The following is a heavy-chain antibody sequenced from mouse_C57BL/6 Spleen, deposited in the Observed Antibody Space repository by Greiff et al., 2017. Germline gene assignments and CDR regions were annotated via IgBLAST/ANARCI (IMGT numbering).Heavy chain of an antibody. CDR3: ARHEEGDYDGDWYFDV. CDR2: FYPGSGSI. D-gene: IGHD2-4*01. J-gene: IGHJ1*03. CDR1: GYTFTEYT. Sequence: VQRVESGAELVKPGASVKLSCKASGYTFTEYTIHWVKQRSGQGLEWIGWFYPGSGSIKYNEKFKDKATLTADKSSSTVYMELSRLTSEDSAVYFCARHEEGDYDGDWYFDVWGTGTTVTVSS. V-gene: IGHV1-62-2*01.